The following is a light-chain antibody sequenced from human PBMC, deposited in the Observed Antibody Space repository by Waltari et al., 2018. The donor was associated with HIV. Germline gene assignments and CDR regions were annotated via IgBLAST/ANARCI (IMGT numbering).Light chain of an antibody. V-gene: IGKV3-20*01. CDR3: QQYGDSPIT. Sequence: EIVLTQSPGTLSLSPGDRATLSCRASQTITSNFLAWYQQRPGQAPSLLIFGASSRATGIPDRFGGSGSGTDFTLTIGRLEPEDSAVYYCQQYGDSPITFGQGTRLEIK. J-gene: IGKJ5*01. CDR1: QTITSNF. CDR2: GAS.